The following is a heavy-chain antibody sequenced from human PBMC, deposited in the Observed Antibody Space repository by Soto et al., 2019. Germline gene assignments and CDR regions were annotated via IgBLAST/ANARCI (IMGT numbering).Heavy chain of an antibody. CDR3: AGNIAAAELGRDYYYMDV. J-gene: IGHJ6*03. D-gene: IGHD6-13*01. Sequence: GGSLRLSCAASGFTFSSYGMHWVRQAPGKGLEWVAVIWYDGSNKYYADSVKGRFTISRDNSKNTLYLQMNSLRAEDTAVYYCAGNIAAAELGRDYYYMDVWGKGTTVTVSS. CDR2: IWYDGSNK. CDR1: GFTFSSYG. V-gene: IGHV3-33*01.